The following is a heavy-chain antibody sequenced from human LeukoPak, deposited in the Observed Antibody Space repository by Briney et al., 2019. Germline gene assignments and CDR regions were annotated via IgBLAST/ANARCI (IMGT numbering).Heavy chain of an antibody. CDR1: GYSFTGHY. CDR2: INPNSGGS. CDR3: ARDYGRSIAAHRGDAFDI. J-gene: IGHJ3*02. V-gene: IGHV1-2*06. D-gene: IGHD6-6*01. Sequence: WASVKVSFKTSGYSFTGHYIHWVRQAPGQGPEWMGRINPNSGGSSFAQKFQGRVTMTRDTSIGTAYMELSSLRDDDTALYFCARDYGRSIAAHRGDAFDIWGQGTMVTVSS.